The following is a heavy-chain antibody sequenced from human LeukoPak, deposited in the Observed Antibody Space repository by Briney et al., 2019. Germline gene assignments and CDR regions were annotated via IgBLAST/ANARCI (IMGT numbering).Heavy chain of an antibody. CDR2: IRSKAHRYAT. CDR3: TRRHYGDYVVDN. Sequence: GGSLRLSCATSGFTFNGSALHWVRQASGQGLEWVGRIRSKAHRYATAYAASVKGRFTVFRDDSKNMAYLQMNSLKTEDTAIYYCTRRHYGDYVVDNWGQGTLVTVSS. D-gene: IGHD4-17*01. CDR1: GFTFNGSA. V-gene: IGHV3-73*01. J-gene: IGHJ4*02.